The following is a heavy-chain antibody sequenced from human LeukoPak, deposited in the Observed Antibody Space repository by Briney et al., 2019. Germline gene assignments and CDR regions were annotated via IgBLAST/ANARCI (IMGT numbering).Heavy chain of an antibody. CDR3: VTGDKTEYACENRRLDAFDI. D-gene: IGHD3-10*01. CDR1: GFSFSQHS. CDR2: ITGGGTFT. Sequence: GGSVRLSCEASGFSFSQHSMGWVRLAPGKGLEWVSSITGGGTFTFYADSVKGRFTVSRDNANNLLFLQLHSLRADDTAIHYCVTGDKTEYACENRRLDAFDIWGQGTMVTVSS. V-gene: IGHV3-21*01. J-gene: IGHJ3*02.